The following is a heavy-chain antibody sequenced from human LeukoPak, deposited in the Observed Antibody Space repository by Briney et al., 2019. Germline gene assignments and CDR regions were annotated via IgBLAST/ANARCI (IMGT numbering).Heavy chain of an antibody. V-gene: IGHV3-21*01. CDR1: GFTFSSYS. D-gene: IGHD2-15*01. Sequence: AGGSLRLSCAASGFTFSSYSMNWVRQAPGKGLEWVSSIGSSSSYIYYADSVKGRFTISRDNAKNSLYLQMNSLRAEDTAVYYCARVAVGWFDPWGQGTLVTVSS. J-gene: IGHJ5*02. CDR2: IGSSSSYI. CDR3: ARVAVGWFDP.